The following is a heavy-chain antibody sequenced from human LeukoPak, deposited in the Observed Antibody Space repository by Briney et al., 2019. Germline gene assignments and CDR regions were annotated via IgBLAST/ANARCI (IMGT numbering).Heavy chain of an antibody. Sequence: SETLSLTCTVSGGSISSYYWSWIRQPPGKGLEWSGYIYYSGSTNYNPSLKSRVTISVDTSKNQFSLQLNSVTPDDTAVYYCAREAASSGWGFDFWGQGTLVTVSS. CDR3: AREAASSGWGFDF. J-gene: IGHJ4*02. CDR2: IYYSGST. V-gene: IGHV4-59*12. CDR1: GGSISSYY. D-gene: IGHD6-19*01.